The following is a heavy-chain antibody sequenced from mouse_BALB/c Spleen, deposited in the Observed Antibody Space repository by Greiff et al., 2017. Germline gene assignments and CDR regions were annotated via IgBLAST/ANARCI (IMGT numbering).Heavy chain of an antibody. CDR2: IRNKANGYTT. Sequence: EVQGVESGGGLVQPGGSLRLSCATSGFTFTDYYMSWVRQPPGKALEWLGFIRNKANGYTTEYSASVKGRFTISRDNSQSILYLQMNTLRAEDSATYYCARDLPGYYAMDYWGQGTSVTVSA. V-gene: IGHV7-3*02. D-gene: IGHD4-1*01. CDR1: GFTFTDYY. J-gene: IGHJ4*01. CDR3: ARDLPGYYAMDY.